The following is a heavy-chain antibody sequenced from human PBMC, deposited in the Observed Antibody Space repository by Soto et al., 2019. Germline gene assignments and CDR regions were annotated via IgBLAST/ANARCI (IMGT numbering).Heavy chain of an antibody. CDR2: ISSHSSTL. CDR3: VRDGSGNLYLNWFDP. Sequence: PGGSLRLSCVASGFTFSSYSMNWVRQAPGKGLEWISYISSHSSTLYYADSVKGRFTISRDNAENSLYLQMNSLRDEDTAVYYCVRDGSGNLYLNWFDPWGQGTLVTVSS. J-gene: IGHJ5*02. D-gene: IGHD6-19*01. V-gene: IGHV3-48*02. CDR1: GFTFSSYS.